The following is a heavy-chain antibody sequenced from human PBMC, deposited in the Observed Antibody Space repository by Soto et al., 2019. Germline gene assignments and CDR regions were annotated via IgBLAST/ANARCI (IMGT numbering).Heavy chain of an antibody. V-gene: IGHV1-69*01. D-gene: IGHD3-10*01. CDR3: ARVSSMVRGVIDNWFDP. Sequence: QVPLVQSGAEVKKPGSSVTVSCKASGGTFSSYAIHWVRQAPGQGLEWMGGIIPMYGPAKYAQRFQGRVTITADESTTTVYMERTSLTSHDTAVYYCARVSSMVRGVIDNWFDPWGHGTRVTVSS. J-gene: IGHJ5*02. CDR1: GGTFSSYA. CDR2: IIPMYGPA.